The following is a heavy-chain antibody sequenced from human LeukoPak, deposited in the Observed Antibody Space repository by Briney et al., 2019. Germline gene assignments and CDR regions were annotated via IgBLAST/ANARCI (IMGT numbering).Heavy chain of an antibody. CDR3: ARDSLVRYFVTYSWFDP. CDR2: ISAYNGNT. J-gene: IGHJ5*02. Sequence: ASVKVSCKASGYTFTSYGISWVRQAPGQGLEWMGWISAYNGNTNYAQKLQGRVTMTTDTSTSTAYMELRSLRSDDTAVYYCARDSLVRYFVTYSWFDPWGQGTLVTVSS. D-gene: IGHD3-9*01. V-gene: IGHV1-18*01. CDR1: GYTFTSYG.